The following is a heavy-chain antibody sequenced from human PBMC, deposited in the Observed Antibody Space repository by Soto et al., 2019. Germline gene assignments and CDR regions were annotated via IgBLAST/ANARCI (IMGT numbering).Heavy chain of an antibody. CDR3: ARATRMTIFGVVSYYMDV. J-gene: IGHJ6*03. V-gene: IGHV1-8*01. CDR2: MNPNSGNS. Sequence: ASVKVSCKASGYTFTSSDVNWVRQATGQGLEWMGWMNPNSGNSGYAQKFQGRVTMTRNTSISTAYMELSFLTSEDTAVYFCARATRMTIFGVVSYYMDVWGKGTAVAVSS. CDR1: GYTFTSSD. D-gene: IGHD3-3*01.